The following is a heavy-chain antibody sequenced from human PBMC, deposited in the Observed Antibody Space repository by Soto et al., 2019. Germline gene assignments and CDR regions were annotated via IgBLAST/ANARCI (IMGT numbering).Heavy chain of an antibody. CDR3: ARGLLNYDYGWGSYRWGSDILFDY. D-gene: IGHD3-16*02. V-gene: IGHV4-34*01. Sequence: PSETLSLTCAVYGGSFSGYYWSWIRQPPGKGLEWIGEINHSGSTNYNPSLKSRVTISVDTSKNQFSLKLSSVTAADTAVYYCARGLLNYDYGWGSYRWGSDILFDYWGQGTLVTVS. J-gene: IGHJ4*02. CDR1: GGSFSGYY. CDR2: INHSGST.